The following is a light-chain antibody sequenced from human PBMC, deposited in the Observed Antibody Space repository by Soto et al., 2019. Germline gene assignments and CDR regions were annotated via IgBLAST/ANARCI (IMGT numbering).Light chain of an antibody. CDR1: QSVSSSY. CDR3: QQYGSSPWT. Sequence: EIVLTQSPATLSISQGERATLSCGASQSVSSSYLAWYQQKPGLAPRLLIYDASSRATGIPDRFSGSGSGTDFTLTISRLEPEDFAVYYCQQYGSSPWTFGQGTKVDIK. V-gene: IGKV3D-20*01. J-gene: IGKJ1*01. CDR2: DAS.